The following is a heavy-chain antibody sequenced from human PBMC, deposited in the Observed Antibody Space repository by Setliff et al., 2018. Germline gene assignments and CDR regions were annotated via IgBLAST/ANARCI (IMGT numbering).Heavy chain of an antibody. V-gene: IGHV3-20*04. D-gene: IGHD3-10*01. Sequence: GGSLRLSCVASGFTFDDHTMHWVRQALGTGLEWVSGLSWRGDNIGYADSVKGRFTISRDNSKNTLYLQMNSLRAGDTAVYYCARGESSYYYGSGSLYFDYWGQGTLVTVSS. CDR1: GFTFDDHT. CDR3: ARGESSYYYGSGSLYFDY. J-gene: IGHJ4*02. CDR2: LSWRGDNI.